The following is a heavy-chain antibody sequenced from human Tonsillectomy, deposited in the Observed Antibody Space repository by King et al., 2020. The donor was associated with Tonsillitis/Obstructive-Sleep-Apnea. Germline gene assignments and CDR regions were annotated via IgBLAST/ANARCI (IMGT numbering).Heavy chain of an antibody. J-gene: IGHJ6*04. D-gene: IGHD1-1*01. CDR2: ISGNSGSI. V-gene: IGHV3-9*01. CDR3: AKDLRYNDRNLDV. CDR1: GFTFDDYA. Sequence: VQLVESGGGLIQPGRSLRLSCAASGFTFDDYAMHWVRQAPGKGLEWVSGISGNSGSIGYADSVKGRFTISRDNAKNSLYLQMNSLRAEDTALYYCAKDLRYNDRNLDVWGKGTTVTVSS.